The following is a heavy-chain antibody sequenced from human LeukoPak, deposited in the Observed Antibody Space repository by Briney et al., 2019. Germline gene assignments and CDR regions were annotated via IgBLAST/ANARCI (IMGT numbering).Heavy chain of an antibody. Sequence: ASVKVSCKASGYTFTGYYMHWVRQAPGQGLEWMGWINPNSGGTNYAQKFQGRATMTRDTSISTAYMELSSLTSDDTAVYYCARGVVAATFYYYMDVWGKGTTVTVSS. CDR3: ARGVVAATFYYYMDV. CDR2: INPNSGGT. D-gene: IGHD2-15*01. V-gene: IGHV1-2*02. J-gene: IGHJ6*03. CDR1: GYTFTGYY.